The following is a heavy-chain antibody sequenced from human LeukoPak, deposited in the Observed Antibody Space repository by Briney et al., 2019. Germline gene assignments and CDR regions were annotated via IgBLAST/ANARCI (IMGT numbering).Heavy chain of an antibody. CDR2: IYYSGST. Sequence: SETLSLTCTVSGGSISSGGHYWGWIRQHPGKGLDWIGYIYYSGSTNYNPSLKSRASISVDTSKNQFSLKLSSVTAADTALYYCARSNYGSGSYYNNWGQGTLVSVSS. CDR1: GGSISSGGHY. V-gene: IGHV4-31*03. CDR3: ARSNYGSGSYYNN. D-gene: IGHD3-10*01. J-gene: IGHJ4*02.